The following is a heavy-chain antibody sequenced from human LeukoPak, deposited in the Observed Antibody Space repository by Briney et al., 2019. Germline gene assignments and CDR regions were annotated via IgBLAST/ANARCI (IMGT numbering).Heavy chain of an antibody. V-gene: IGHV3-21*01. CDR2: ISSSSSYI. D-gene: IGHD1-1*01. CDR1: GFTFSSYS. CDR3: ATIPLDDYPPHGVLSDY. Sequence: PGGSLRLSCAASGFTFSSYSMNWVRQAPGKGLEWVSSISSSSSYIYYADSVKGRFTISRDNAKNSLYLQMNSLRAEDTAVYYCATIPLDDYPPHGVLSDYWGQGTLVTVSS. J-gene: IGHJ4*02.